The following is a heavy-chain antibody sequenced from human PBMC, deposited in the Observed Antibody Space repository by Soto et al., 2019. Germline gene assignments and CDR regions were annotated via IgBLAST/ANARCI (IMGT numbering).Heavy chain of an antibody. CDR3: ARRYGYSFDY. J-gene: IGHJ4*02. Sequence: QVQLQESGPGLVKPSETLSLTCTVSAGSISSYYWSWIRQPPGRGLEWIGYIYYSGSTNYNPSLTSRVTISVDTSKNQFSLRLSSVPAADTAGYYCARRYGYSFDYWGQGPLVTGSS. CDR2: IYYSGST. CDR1: AGSISSYY. D-gene: IGHD1-1*01. V-gene: IGHV4-59*08.